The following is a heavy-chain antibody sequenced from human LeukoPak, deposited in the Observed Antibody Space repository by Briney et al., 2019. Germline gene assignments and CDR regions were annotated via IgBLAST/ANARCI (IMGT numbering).Heavy chain of an antibody. CDR2: IYSGGST. CDR1: GFTVSSNY. V-gene: IGHV3-53*01. D-gene: IGHD1-26*01. J-gene: IGHJ3*02. CDR3: ARGGSYLSAFDI. Sequence: GGSLRLSCAASGFTVSSNYMSWVRQAPGKGLEWVSIIYSGGSTFYADSAKGRFTISRDNSKNTLYLQMNSLRAEDTAVYYCARGGSYLSAFDIWGQGTMVTVSS.